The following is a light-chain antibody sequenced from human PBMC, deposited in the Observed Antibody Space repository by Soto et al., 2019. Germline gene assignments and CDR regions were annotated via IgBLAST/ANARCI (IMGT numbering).Light chain of an antibody. CDR2: AAS. V-gene: IGKV1-27*01. CDR1: QDIRNF. CDR3: QKYSSVPV. Sequence: DIQMTQSPMSLSASVGDRVTITCRASQDIRNFVAWYQQKPWQAPKLLIYAASTLQSGVPSRFSGSGSGTDFTLTINSLQPEDVATYSCQKYSSVPVFGPGTKVEIK. J-gene: IGKJ3*01.